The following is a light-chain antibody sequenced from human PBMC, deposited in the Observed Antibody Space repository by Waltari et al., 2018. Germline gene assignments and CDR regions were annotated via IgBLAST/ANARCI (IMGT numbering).Light chain of an antibody. V-gene: IGKV1-5*03. CDR1: QSVGNW. CDR2: MAS. Sequence: DIHMTQSPSTLSASVGDRVTISCRASQSVGNWLAWYQQKPGKAPKLLIYMASSLDSGVPSRFSGSGSGTDFTLTISSLQPDDFATYSCQQYSSFSTFGQGTKV. J-gene: IGKJ2*01. CDR3: QQYSSFST.